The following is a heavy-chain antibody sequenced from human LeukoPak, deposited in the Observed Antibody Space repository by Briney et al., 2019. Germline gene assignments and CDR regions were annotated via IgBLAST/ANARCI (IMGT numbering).Heavy chain of an antibody. CDR3: ARTGYSSGWYGGFDI. V-gene: IGHV5-51*01. CDR1: GYSFTNYW. CDR2: IYPGDSDT. D-gene: IGHD6-19*01. Sequence: GESLKISCKGSGYSFTNYWIGWVRQMSGKGLEWMGIIYPGDSDTRYSPSFQGQVTISADKSIITAYLQWGSLKASDTAMYYCARTGYSSGWYGGFDIWGQGTLVTVSS. J-gene: IGHJ3*02.